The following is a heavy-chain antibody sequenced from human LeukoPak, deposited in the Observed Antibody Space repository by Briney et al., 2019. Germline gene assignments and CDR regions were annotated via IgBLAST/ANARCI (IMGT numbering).Heavy chain of an antibody. Sequence: GGSLRLSCAASGFTFRNYAMSWVRQAPGKGLEWVSTLTRGGDNDIHYADSVKGRFTISRDNSKNSLYLQMNSLRADDTAVYYCVRDAYGAHFDYWGQGTLVTVSS. CDR3: VRDAYGAHFDY. V-gene: IGHV3-21*06. CDR1: GFTFRNYA. J-gene: IGHJ4*02. D-gene: IGHD2-21*01. CDR2: LTRGGDNDI.